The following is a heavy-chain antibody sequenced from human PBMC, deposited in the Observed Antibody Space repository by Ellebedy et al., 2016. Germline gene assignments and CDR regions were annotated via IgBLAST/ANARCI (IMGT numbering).Heavy chain of an antibody. J-gene: IGHJ3*02. Sequence: GGSLRLXCAASGFTVIDNYMTWVRQAPGKGLEWVSVIYSGGSSYYADSVQGRFTTSRDSSKNTLYLQMNSLRAEDTAVYYCATRHNGAFDIWGRGTMVTVSS. CDR1: GFTVIDNY. CDR2: IYSGGSS. D-gene: IGHD1-14*01. V-gene: IGHV3-53*01. CDR3: ATRHNGAFDI.